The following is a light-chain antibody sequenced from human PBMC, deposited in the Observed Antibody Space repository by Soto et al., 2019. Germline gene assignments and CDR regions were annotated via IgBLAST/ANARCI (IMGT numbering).Light chain of an antibody. Sequence: QSALTQPASVSGSPGQSITISCTGTISDVVGYNFVSWYQQYPGKAPKLMICDVSNRPSGVSNRFSGSKSGNTASLTISGLQAEDKADYYCSSFTGSNYVFGTGTKLTVL. CDR2: DVS. J-gene: IGLJ1*01. CDR1: ISDVVGYNF. CDR3: SSFTGSNYV. V-gene: IGLV2-14*03.